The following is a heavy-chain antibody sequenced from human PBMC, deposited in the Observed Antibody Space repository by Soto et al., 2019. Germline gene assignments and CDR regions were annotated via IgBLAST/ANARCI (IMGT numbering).Heavy chain of an antibody. CDR3: ARRPESYYGSGTGMDV. J-gene: IGHJ6*02. CDR1: GCSISSSSYY. Sequence: PSETLSLTCTVSGCSISSSSYYWGWIRQPPGKGLEWIGSIYYSGSTYYNPSLKSRVTISVDTSKNQFSLKLSSVTAADTAVYYCARRPESYYGSGTGMDVWGQGTTVTVSS. CDR2: IYYSGST. D-gene: IGHD3-10*01. V-gene: IGHV4-39*01.